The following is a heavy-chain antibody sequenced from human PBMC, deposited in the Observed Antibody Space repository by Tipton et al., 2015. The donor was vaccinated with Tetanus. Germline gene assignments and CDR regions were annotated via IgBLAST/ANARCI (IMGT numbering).Heavy chain of an antibody. CDR1: RGSVRSGDYS. Sequence: TLSLTCSVSRGSVRSGDYSWNWIRQPPGKALEWIGSIYYSGSTFYHPSLQSRVTISVDTSKNQFSLRLSSVTAADTAVYFCARHPPPYYYGSGSYLDYWGQGTPVTVSS. V-gene: IGHV4-30-2*03. CDR3: ARHPPPYYYGSGSYLDY. J-gene: IGHJ4*02. D-gene: IGHD3-10*01. CDR2: IYYSGST.